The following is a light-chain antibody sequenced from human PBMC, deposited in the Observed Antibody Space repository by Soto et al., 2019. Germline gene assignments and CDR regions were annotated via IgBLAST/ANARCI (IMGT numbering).Light chain of an antibody. J-gene: IGLJ1*01. V-gene: IGLV2-14*03. CDR3: SSYSSTITRV. CDR1: NSDIGAYNY. CDR2: DVS. Sequence: QSVLAQPDSVSGSPGQSITISCIGTNSDIGAYNYASWYQQHPGKAPKLIIYDVSNRPSGVSNRFSGSKSGYTASLTISGLQAEDEADYYCSSYSSTITRVFGTGTKVTVL.